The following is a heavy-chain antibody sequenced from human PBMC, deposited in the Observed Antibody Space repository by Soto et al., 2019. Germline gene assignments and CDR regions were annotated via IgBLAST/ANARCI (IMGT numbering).Heavy chain of an antibody. CDR3: AREGLLLLPDY. CDR2: ISPYSGKT. CDR1: GYTFTNND. J-gene: IGHJ4*02. V-gene: IGHV1-18*01. Sequence: ASVKVSCKTSGYTFTNNDVCWVRQAPGQGLEWMGWISPYSGKTNYARKFRGRVAMNADTSTSTVYMELGSLTSDDTAVYYCAREGLLLLPDYWGQGTLVTSPQ. D-gene: IGHD3-22*01.